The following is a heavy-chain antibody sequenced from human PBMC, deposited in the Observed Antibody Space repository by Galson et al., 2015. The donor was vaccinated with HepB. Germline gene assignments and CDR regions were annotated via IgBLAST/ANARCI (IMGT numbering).Heavy chain of an antibody. CDR2: INYRGGS. Sequence: SETLSLTCAVHGGALIDSYWTWIRQSPGKGLEWIGEINYRGGSSYNPSLQSRVAISVDSSKNQFSLNVSSVTAADTAVYYCARRGSVGLLTGHDDFDIWGQGTMVTVSS. D-gene: IGHD3-9*01. V-gene: IGHV4-34*01. CDR3: ARRGSVGLLTGHDDFDI. CDR1: GGALIDSY. J-gene: IGHJ3*02.